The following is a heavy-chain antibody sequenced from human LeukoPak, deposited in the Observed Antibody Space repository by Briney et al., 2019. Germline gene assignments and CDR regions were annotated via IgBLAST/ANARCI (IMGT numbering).Heavy chain of an antibody. CDR2: MHSSGST. CDR3: AREMYDSGGYRVSYFDY. D-gene: IGHD3-22*01. CDR1: GPSISSTIYY. Sequence: SETLSLTCTVSGPSISSTIYYWGWLRQPPGKGLEWIGSMHSSGSTYYNPSLKSRLTISIDMSKNQFSLKLNSVTAADTAVYYCAREMYDSGGYRVSYFDYWGQGTLVTVSS. J-gene: IGHJ4*02. V-gene: IGHV4-39*07.